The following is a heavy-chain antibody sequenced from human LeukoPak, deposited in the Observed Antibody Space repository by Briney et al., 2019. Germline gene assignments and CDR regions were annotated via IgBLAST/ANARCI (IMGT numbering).Heavy chain of an antibody. V-gene: IGHV4-59*11. CDR1: GFTFARHA. Sequence: GSLRLSCAASGFTFARHAMSWVRQAPGKGLEWIGYIYYSGSTNYNPSLKSRVTISVDTSKNQFSLKLSSVTAADTAVYYCARERRQTYYDFWSGYSGYYGMDVWGQGTTVTVSS. CDR3: ARERRQTYYDFWSGYSGYYGMDV. CDR2: IYYSGST. D-gene: IGHD3-3*01. J-gene: IGHJ6*02.